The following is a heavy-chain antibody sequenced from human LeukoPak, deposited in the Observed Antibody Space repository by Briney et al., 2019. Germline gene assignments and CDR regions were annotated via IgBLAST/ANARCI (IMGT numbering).Heavy chain of an antibody. Sequence: SETLSLTCTVSGGSISSSSYYWGWIRQPPGKGLEWIGSIYYSGNTYYNPSLKSRVTISVDTSKNQFSLKLSSVTAADTAVYYCASLGAGGSTVDYWGQGTLVTVSS. J-gene: IGHJ4*02. CDR2: IYYSGNT. CDR1: GGSISSSSYY. D-gene: IGHD6-13*01. CDR3: ASLGAGGSTVDY. V-gene: IGHV4-39*01.